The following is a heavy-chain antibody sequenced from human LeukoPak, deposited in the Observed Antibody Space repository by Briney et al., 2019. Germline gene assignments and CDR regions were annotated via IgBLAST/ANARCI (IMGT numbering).Heavy chain of an antibody. CDR2: IYYSGST. J-gene: IGHJ4*02. V-gene: IGHV4-39*01. CDR3: ARHPPDFWGGYFDD. D-gene: IGHD3-3*01. Sequence: SETLSLTCTVSGGSISSSSYYWGWIRQPPGKGLEWIGSIYYSGSTYYNPSLKSRVTISVDTSKNQFSLKLSSVTAADTAVYYCARHPPDFWGGYFDDWGQGTLVTVSS. CDR1: GGSISSSSYY.